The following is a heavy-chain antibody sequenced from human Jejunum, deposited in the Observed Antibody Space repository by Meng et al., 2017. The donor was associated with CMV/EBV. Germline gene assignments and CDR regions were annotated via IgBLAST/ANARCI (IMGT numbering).Heavy chain of an antibody. D-gene: IGHD3-22*01. J-gene: IGHJ4*03. CDR3: AREMPMTCYFDQ. Sequence: QVRLVQSGAEVKKPGVSLKLSCETSGFTFTTYFMQWLRQAPGQGLQWMGLFNPNGDVTTYSPRFQGRITLTGDTSTSTLYMELSSLTSDDTAVYYCAREMPMTCYFDQWGQGTLVTVSS. V-gene: IGHV1-46*01. CDR2: FNPNGDVT. CDR1: GFTFTTYF.